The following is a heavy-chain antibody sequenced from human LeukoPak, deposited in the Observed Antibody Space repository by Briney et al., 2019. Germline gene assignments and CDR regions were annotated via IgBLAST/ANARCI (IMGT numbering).Heavy chain of an antibody. Sequence: SETLCLTCTVSGGSISSYYWSWIRQPPGKGLEWIGYIYYSGSTNYNPSLKSRVTISVDTSKNQFPLKLSSVTAADTAVYYCARERAPRDGYNYFDYWGQGTLVTVSS. D-gene: IGHD5-24*01. J-gene: IGHJ4*02. CDR2: IYYSGST. CDR3: ARERAPRDGYNYFDY. CDR1: GGSISSYY. V-gene: IGHV4-59*01.